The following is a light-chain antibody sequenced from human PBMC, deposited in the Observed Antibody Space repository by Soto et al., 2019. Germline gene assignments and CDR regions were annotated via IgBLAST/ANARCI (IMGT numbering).Light chain of an antibody. Sequence: EIVLPQCPATLSLSPWQIVTLSCGASQSITSTSIAWYQHKPGQAPRVLIYGTSIRASGVPERFSGGGSGTDFTLTITRLEPEDFAVYYCQQYGSSLFTFGPGTKVDI. V-gene: IGKV3-20*01. J-gene: IGKJ3*01. CDR2: GTS. CDR1: QSITSTS. CDR3: QQYGSSLFT.